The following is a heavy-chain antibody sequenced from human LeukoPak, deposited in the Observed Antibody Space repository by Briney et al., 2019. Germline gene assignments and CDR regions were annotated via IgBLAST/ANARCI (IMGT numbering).Heavy chain of an antibody. Sequence: SETLSLTCAVYGGSFSGYYWSWIRQPPGKGLEWIGEINHSGSTNYNPSLKSRVTISVDTSKNQFSLKLSSVTAADTAVYYCARDRYSGNYTRPDYWGQGTLVTVSS. J-gene: IGHJ4*02. D-gene: IGHD1-26*01. CDR3: ARDRYSGNYTRPDY. CDR2: INHSGST. V-gene: IGHV4-34*01. CDR1: GGSFSGYY.